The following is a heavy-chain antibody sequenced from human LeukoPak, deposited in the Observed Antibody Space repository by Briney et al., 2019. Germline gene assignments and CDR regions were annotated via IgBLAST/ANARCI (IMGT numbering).Heavy chain of an antibody. CDR2: IYHSGST. CDR1: GGSISSGGYS. J-gene: IGHJ4*02. CDR3: ARDHGYGGYYFDY. V-gene: IGHV4-30-2*01. Sequence: SQTLPLTCAVSGGSISSGGYSWSWIRQPPGKGLEWIGYIYHSGSTYYNPSLKSRVTISVDRSKNQFSLKLSSVTAADTALYYCARDHGYGGYYFDYWGQGTLVTVSS. D-gene: IGHD3-16*01.